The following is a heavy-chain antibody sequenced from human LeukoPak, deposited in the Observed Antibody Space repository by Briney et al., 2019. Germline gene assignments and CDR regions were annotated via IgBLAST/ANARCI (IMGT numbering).Heavy chain of an antibody. CDR1: EFTFSNYW. CDR2: INGDGSYT. D-gene: IGHD1-26*01. J-gene: IGHJ4*02. CDR3: VRRVNSGTYYYFDY. V-gene: IGHV3-74*01. Sequence: GGSLRLSCAASEFTFSNYWMNWVRQVPGKGLVWVSLINGDGSYTNYADSVKGRFTISRDDAKNTQYLQMNSLRAEDTAVYYCVRRVNSGTYYYFDYWGQGTLVTVSS.